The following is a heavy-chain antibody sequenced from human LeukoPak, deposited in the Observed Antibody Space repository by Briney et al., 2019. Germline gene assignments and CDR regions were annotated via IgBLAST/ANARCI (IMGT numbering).Heavy chain of an antibody. CDR3: ARARVILAAAASLDY. D-gene: IGHD6-13*01. CDR2: IYTSGST. Sequence: PSETLSLTCTVSGGSISSSSYYWGWIRQPPGKGLEWIGRIYTSGSTNYNPSLKSRVTISVDRSKNQFSLKLSSVTAADTAVYYCARARVILAAAASLDYWGQGTLVTVSS. J-gene: IGHJ4*02. V-gene: IGHV4-61*05. CDR1: GGSISSSSYY.